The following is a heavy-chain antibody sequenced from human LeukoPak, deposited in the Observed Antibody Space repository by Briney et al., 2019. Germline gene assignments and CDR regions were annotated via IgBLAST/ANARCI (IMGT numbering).Heavy chain of an antibody. J-gene: IGHJ2*01. CDR3: ARPPRFCSGDTCSTFWYFDI. V-gene: IGHV3-30*03. D-gene: IGHD2-15*01. CDR2: ISFDGGNV. CDR1: GFIFKNYG. Sequence: GGSLRLSCVVSGFIFKNYGIHWVRQAPGKGLEWVAFISFDGGNVYHPDSVKGRFTISRDDSENTAYLQMDNLRADDTAVYYCARPPRFCSGDTCSTFWYFDIWGRGTLVTVSS.